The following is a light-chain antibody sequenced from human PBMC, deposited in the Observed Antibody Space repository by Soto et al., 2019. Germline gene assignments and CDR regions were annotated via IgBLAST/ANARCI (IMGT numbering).Light chain of an antibody. CDR3: QQYNNWPFT. CDR1: QSVSSN. J-gene: IGKJ2*01. CDR2: GAS. V-gene: IGKV3-15*01. Sequence: EIVMTQSPATLSVSPGERATLSCRASQSVSSNLAWYQQKPGQAPRLLIYGASTRATGIPARFSGSGSGTEFTPTIRSLQSEDFAVYSCQQYNNWPFTFGQGTKLEIK.